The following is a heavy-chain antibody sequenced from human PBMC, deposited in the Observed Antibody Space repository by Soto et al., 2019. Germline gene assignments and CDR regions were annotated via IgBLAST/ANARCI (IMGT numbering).Heavy chain of an antibody. CDR2: IYYSGST. V-gene: IGHV4-39*02. Sequence: SETLSLTCTVSGGSISSSSYYWGWIRQPPGKGLEWIGSIYYSGSTYYNPSLKSRVTISVDTSKNQFSLKLSSVTAADTAVYYCARDASRVLLWFGESGMDVWGQGTTVTVSS. CDR1: GGSISSSSYY. J-gene: IGHJ6*02. D-gene: IGHD3-10*01. CDR3: ARDASRVLLWFGESGMDV.